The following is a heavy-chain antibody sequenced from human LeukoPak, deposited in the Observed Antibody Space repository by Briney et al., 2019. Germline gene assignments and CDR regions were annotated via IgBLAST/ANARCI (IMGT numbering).Heavy chain of an antibody. CDR2: ISWNDDK. Sequence: SGPTLVNPTQTLTLTCTFSGFSLSTTGVGVGWIRQPPGKALEWLAFISWNDDKRYSPSLKSRLTITKDTSKNQVVLTMTHMDTVDTATYYCAHAEHGDYSYHFDCWGQGTLVTVSS. D-gene: IGHD4-17*01. V-gene: IGHV2-5*01. CDR3: AHAEHGDYSYHFDC. J-gene: IGHJ4*02. CDR1: GFSLSTTGVG.